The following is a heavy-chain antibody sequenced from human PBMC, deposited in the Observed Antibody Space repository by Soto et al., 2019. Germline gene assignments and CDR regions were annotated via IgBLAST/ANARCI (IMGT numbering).Heavy chain of an antibody. CDR2: ISTNGDST. D-gene: IGHD6-13*01. CDR3: AREGMSRPRWVFDY. CDR1: GFTFGSYP. V-gene: IGHV3-64*01. J-gene: IGHJ4*02. Sequence: EVQLVESGGGLVQPGGSLRLSCAASGFTFGSYPMHWVRQAPGKGLEYVSAISTNGDSTFYANYVKGRFTISRDNSKNTLYIQMGSLRAEDMGVYYCAREGMSRPRWVFDYWGQGTLVTASS.